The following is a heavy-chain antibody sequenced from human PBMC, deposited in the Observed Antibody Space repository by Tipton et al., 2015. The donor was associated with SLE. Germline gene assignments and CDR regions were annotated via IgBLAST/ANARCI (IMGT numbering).Heavy chain of an antibody. CDR1: GGSFSGDS. Sequence: TLSLTCAVYGGSFSGDSWSCIRQHPGKGLEWIGHTYHRGGTNYNPSLKSRITMSVDTSKNQFSLKLNSVTAADTAVYFCARGGVGGYDYFDYWGQGTLVTVSS. V-gene: IGHV4-34*09. CDR2: TYHRGGT. D-gene: IGHD5-12*01. J-gene: IGHJ4*02. CDR3: ARGGVGGYDYFDY.